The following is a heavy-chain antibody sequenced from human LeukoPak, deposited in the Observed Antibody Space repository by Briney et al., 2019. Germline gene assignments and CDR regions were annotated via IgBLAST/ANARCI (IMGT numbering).Heavy chain of an antibody. CDR1: GFTFSSYI. CDR2: ISSSSSYI. V-gene: IGHV3-21*01. D-gene: IGHD2-2*01. J-gene: IGHJ4*02. Sequence: GGSLRLSCAASGFTFSSYIMNWVRQAPGKGLEWVSSISSSSSYIYYADSVKGRFTISRDNAKNSLYLQMNSLRAEDTAVYYYARVVPAASFDYWGQGTLVTVSS. CDR3: ARVVPAASFDY.